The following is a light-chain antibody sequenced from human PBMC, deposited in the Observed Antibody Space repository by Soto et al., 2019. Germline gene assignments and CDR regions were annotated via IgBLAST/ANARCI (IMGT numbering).Light chain of an antibody. CDR2: GTS. V-gene: IGKV3-20*01. CDR1: ESVTGGY. Sequence: DIVLTQSPGTLSLSPGERAALSCRASESVTGGYLAWYQQKPGQAPSLLIYGTSMKATGISDRFTGSGSGTDFTLTISRLKPEDFAVYYCQQYGSSPVTFCGGTKVEMK. CDR3: QQYGSSPVT. J-gene: IGKJ4*01.